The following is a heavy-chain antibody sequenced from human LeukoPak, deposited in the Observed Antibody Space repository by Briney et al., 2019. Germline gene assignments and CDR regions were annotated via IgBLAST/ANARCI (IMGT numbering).Heavy chain of an antibody. CDR2: IYSGGGT. J-gene: IGHJ4*02. Sequence: PGGSLRLSCAASGVTVNNNYMSWVRQAPGKGLEWVSVIYSGGGTYYADSVKGRFTISRDNSKNTLYLQMNSLRAEDAAVYYCARDGYCSGGSCYSGALAYWGQGTLVTVSS. V-gene: IGHV3-53*01. CDR1: GVTVNNNY. D-gene: IGHD2-15*01. CDR3: ARDGYCSGGSCYSGALAY.